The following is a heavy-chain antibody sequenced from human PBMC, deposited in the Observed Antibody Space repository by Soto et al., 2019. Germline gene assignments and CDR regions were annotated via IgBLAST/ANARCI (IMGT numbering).Heavy chain of an antibody. J-gene: IGHJ3*02. V-gene: IGHV1-18*01. CDR1: GYTFTSYG. CDR3: ARWRYCSGGSCPDAFDI. CDR2: ISAYNGNT. D-gene: IGHD2-15*01. Sequence: ASVKVSCKASGYTFTSYGISWVRQAPGQELEWMGWISAYNGNTNYAQKLQGRVTMTTDTSTSTAYMELRSLRSDDTAVYYCARWRYCSGGSCPDAFDIWGQGTMVTVSS.